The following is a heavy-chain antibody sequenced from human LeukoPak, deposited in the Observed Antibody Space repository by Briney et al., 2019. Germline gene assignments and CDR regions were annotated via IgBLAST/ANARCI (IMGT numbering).Heavy chain of an antibody. Sequence: GGSLRLSCAASGFTFSSYWMSWVRQAPGKGLEWVGRIKNRDNNYATEYAASVRGRLIISGDDSKNSVYLQMGSLKSDDTAVYHCARVRGRDWYAFDLWGQGTMVTVSS. CDR1: GFTFSSYW. V-gene: IGHV3-72*01. D-gene: IGHD5-24*01. J-gene: IGHJ3*01. CDR2: IKNRDNNYAT. CDR3: ARVRGRDWYAFDL.